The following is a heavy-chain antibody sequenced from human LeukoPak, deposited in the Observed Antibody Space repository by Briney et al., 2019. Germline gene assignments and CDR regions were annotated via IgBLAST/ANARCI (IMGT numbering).Heavy chain of an antibody. J-gene: IGHJ4*02. CDR2: ISGSGGST. CDR1: GFTYSSNA. CDR3: AKDRGLVGSTPSNFDY. D-gene: IGHD1-26*01. Sequence: GGSLRLSCGASGFTYSSNAMNWVRQSPGKGLEWVSGISGSGGSTYSADSVKGRFTISRDNSKKTVYLQMNSLRAEDTAVYYCAKDRGLVGSTPSNFDYWGQGTLVTVSS. V-gene: IGHV3-23*01.